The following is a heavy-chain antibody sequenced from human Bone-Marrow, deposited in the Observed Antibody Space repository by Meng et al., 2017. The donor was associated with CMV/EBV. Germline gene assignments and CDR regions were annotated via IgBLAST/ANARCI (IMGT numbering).Heavy chain of an antibody. D-gene: IGHD6-13*01. CDR3: ARVNSSWDNWFDP. V-gene: IGHV3-7*03. CDR1: GFNFSSYW. CDR2: IKQDGSEK. Sequence: CAASGFNFSSYWMSWVRQAPGKGLEWVANIKQDGSEKYYVDSVKGRFTISRDNAKNSLYLQMNSLRAEDTAVYYCARVNSSWDNWFDPWGQGTLVTVSS. J-gene: IGHJ5*02.